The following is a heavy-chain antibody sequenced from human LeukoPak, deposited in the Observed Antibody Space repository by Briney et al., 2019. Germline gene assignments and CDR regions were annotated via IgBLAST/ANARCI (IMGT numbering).Heavy chain of an antibody. J-gene: IGHJ4*02. V-gene: IGHV1-24*01. CDR1: GSTLTTIS. D-gene: IGHD3-10*01. Sequence: ASVKVSCTVSGSTLTTISIDWVRQAPGEGLEWMGSLSPRDGETSHAQKFKGRFNMTADTATDIAYMEMSSLESGDTAVYYCATGAMVYDFWGQGTLVTVSS. CDR2: LSPRDGET. CDR3: ATGAMVYDF.